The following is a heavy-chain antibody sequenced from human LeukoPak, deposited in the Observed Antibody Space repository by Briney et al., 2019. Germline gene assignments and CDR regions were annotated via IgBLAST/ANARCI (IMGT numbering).Heavy chain of an antibody. J-gene: IGHJ6*03. Sequence: GGSVTVSCKASGYTFTSYAMDWVRQAPGQRVERRGWINAGNGNTKYKQEVQGRVTITRETTARTAYMEVSSLTSEDMPVYYCARGAVGELSEYYYYYMDVWGKGTTVTVSS. D-gene: IGHD3-10*01. CDR2: INAGNGNT. V-gene: IGHV1-3*03. CDR3: ARGAVGELSEYYYYYMDV. CDR1: GYTFTSYA.